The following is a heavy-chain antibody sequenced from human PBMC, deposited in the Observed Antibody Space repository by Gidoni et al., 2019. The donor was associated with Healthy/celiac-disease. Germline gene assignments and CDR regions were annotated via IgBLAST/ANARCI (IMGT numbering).Heavy chain of an antibody. J-gene: IGHJ4*02. V-gene: IGHV1-69*01. Sequence: QVQLVQSGAAVKKPGSSVKVSCKPSGGTFSSYAISWVRQAPGQGLEWMGGIIPILGTANYAQKFQGRVTITADESTSTAYMELSSLRSEDTAVYYCARDKKESRYYDSSGRFDYWGQGTLVTVSS. CDR2: IIPILGTA. D-gene: IGHD3-22*01. CDR3: ARDKKESRYYDSSGRFDY. CDR1: GGTFSSYA.